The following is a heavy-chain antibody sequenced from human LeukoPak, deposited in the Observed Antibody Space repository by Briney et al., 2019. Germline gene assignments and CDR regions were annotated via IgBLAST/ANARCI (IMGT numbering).Heavy chain of an antibody. D-gene: IGHD3-22*01. CDR1: GGSISSSSYY. J-gene: IGHJ4*02. CDR2: IYYSGST. Sequence: SETLSLTCTVSGGSISSSSYYWGWIRQPPVKGLEWIGSIYYSGSTNYNPSLKSRVTISVDTSKNQFSLKLSSVTAADTAVYYCARVDYYDSSGYYYVGRYFDYWGQGTLVTVSS. CDR3: ARVDYYDSSGYYYVGRYFDY. V-gene: IGHV4-39*07.